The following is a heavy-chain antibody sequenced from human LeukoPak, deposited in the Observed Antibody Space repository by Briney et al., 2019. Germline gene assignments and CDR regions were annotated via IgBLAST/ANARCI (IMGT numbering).Heavy chain of an antibody. V-gene: IGHV3-30-3*01. D-gene: IGHD3-16*02. CDR2: ISYDGSNK. J-gene: IGHJ4*02. CDR3: ARADYDYVWGSYRCDY. Sequence: PGRSLRLSCAASGFTFSSYAMHWVRQAPGKGLEWVAVISYDGSNKCYADSVKGRFTISRDNSKNTLYLQMNSLRAEDTAVYYCARADYDYVWGSYRCDYWGQGTLVTVSS. CDR1: GFTFSSYA.